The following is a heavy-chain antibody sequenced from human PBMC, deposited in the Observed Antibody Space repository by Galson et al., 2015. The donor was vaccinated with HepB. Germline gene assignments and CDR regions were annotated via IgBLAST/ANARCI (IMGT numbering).Heavy chain of an antibody. CDR3: ARGDTIVTP. D-gene: IGHD1-26*01. J-gene: IGHJ3*01. CDR1: NFNNYT. V-gene: IGHV3-21*01. CDR2: ISDSSNYI. Sequence: NFNNYTMNWVRQAPGKGLEWVSSISDSSNYIYYVDSMKGRFTISRDNAKNSLYLQMNSLRAEDTAVYYCARGDTIVTPWGQGTMVTVSS.